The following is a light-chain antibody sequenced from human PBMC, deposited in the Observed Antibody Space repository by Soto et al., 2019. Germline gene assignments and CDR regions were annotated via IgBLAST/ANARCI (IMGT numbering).Light chain of an antibody. V-gene: IGLV1-44*01. J-gene: IGLJ7*01. Sequence: QAVVTQPPSASGTPGRRVPISCSGSSSNIGSNTVNWYQQLPGTAPKLLIYSNNQRPAGVPDRFSGSKSGTSASLAISGLQSEDEADYYCAAWDDSLNGAVFGGGTQLTVL. CDR2: SNN. CDR3: AAWDDSLNGAV. CDR1: SSNIGSNT.